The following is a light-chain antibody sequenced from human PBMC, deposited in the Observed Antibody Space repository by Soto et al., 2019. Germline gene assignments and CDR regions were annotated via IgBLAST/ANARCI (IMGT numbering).Light chain of an antibody. J-gene: IGKJ1*01. CDR1: QSVHRSY. Sequence: EIVLTQSPGTLSLSPGERATLSCRAAQSVHRSYLAWYQQKPGQAPRLLIYGASSRATGIPDRFSGSGSGTDFTLTISRLEPEDFAVYYCQQYGDSPTWTFGQGTKVEIK. CDR3: QQYGDSPTWT. CDR2: GAS. V-gene: IGKV3-20*01.